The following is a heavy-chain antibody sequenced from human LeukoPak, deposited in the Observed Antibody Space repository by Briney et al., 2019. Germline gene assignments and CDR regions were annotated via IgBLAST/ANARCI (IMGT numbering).Heavy chain of an antibody. CDR1: GFTFRNAS. D-gene: IGHD5-18*01. V-gene: IGHV3-15*01. CDR3: AHRDTTMVRVDY. J-gene: IGHJ4*02. CDR2: IKSKTDGGTT. Sequence: KTGGSLRLSCAASGFTFRNASMSWVRQAPGKGLEWVGRIKSKTDGGTTDFAAPVKGRFTISRDDSKNTLYLQMNSLTTKDTAVYFCAHRDTTMVRVDYWGQGTLVTVSS.